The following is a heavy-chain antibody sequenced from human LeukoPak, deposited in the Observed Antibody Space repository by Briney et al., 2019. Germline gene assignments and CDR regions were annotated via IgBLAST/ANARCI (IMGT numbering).Heavy chain of an antibody. V-gene: IGHV4-59*01. CDR1: GGSISSSY. Sequence: SETLSLTCTVSGGSISSSYWSWIRQPPGKGLEWIGYIYYSGSTNYNPSLKSRVTISIDTSKNQFSLKLSSVTAADTAVYYCARVRTTGAARPYFYGMDVWGQGTTVTVSS. CDR3: ARVRTTGAARPYFYGMDV. D-gene: IGHD6-6*01. CDR2: IYYSGST. J-gene: IGHJ6*02.